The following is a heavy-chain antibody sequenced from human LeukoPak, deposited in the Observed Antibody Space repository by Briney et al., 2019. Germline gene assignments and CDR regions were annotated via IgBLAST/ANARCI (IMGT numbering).Heavy chain of an antibody. CDR2: LYYSGST. Sequence: SETLSLTCTVSGGSLSSGGYYWSWIRQHPGKGLEWLGYLYYSGSTYYNPSLKSRVTISVDTSKNQFSLKLSSVTAADTAVYYCARVRWYDFWSGYLSYYYYGMDVWGQGTTVTVSS. V-gene: IGHV4-31*03. CDR1: GGSLSSGGYY. J-gene: IGHJ6*02. D-gene: IGHD3-3*01. CDR3: ARVRWYDFWSGYLSYYYYGMDV.